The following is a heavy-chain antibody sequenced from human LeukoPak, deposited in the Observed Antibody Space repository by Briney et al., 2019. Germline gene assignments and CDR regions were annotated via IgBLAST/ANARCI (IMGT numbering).Heavy chain of an antibody. CDR1: GFTFSSYG. Sequence: GRSLRLSCAASGFTFSSYGMHWVRQAPGKGLEWVAVISYDGSNKYYADSVKGRFTISRDNSKSTLYLQMNSLRAEDTAVYYCAKDLVLSRQLWLGYAFDIWGQGTMVTVSS. CDR3: AKDLVLSRQLWLGYAFDI. J-gene: IGHJ3*02. V-gene: IGHV3-30*18. D-gene: IGHD5-18*01. CDR2: ISYDGSNK.